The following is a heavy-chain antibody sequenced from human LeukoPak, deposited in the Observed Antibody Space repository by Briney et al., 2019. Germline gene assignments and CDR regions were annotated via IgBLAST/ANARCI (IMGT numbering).Heavy chain of an antibody. V-gene: IGHV1-8*03. CDR3: ARDRGSYYEGYYYYYMDV. J-gene: IGHJ6*03. CDR2: VNPNSGNT. D-gene: IGHD1-26*01. CDR1: GYTFTSYD. Sequence: ASVKVSCRSSGYTFTSYDINWVRQATGQGLEWMGWVNPNSGNTGYAQKFQGRVTITRNTSISTAYMELSSLRSEDTAVYYCARDRGSYYEGYYYYYMDVWGKGTTVTVSS.